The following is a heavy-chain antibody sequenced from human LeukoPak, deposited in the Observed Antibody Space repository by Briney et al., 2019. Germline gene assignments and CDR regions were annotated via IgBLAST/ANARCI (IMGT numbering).Heavy chain of an antibody. J-gene: IGHJ4*02. V-gene: IGHV4-34*01. Sequence: SETLSLTCAVYGGSFSGYYWSWIRQPPGKGLEWIGEINHSGSTNYNPSLKSRVTISVDTSKNQFSLKLSSVTAADTAVYYFARHPYYDFWSGPLFFDYWGQGTLVTVSS. CDR3: ARHPYYDFWSGPLFFDY. D-gene: IGHD3-3*01. CDR2: INHSGST. CDR1: GGSFSGYY.